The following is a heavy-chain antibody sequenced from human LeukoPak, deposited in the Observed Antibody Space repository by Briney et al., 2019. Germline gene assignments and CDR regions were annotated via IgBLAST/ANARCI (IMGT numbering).Heavy chain of an antibody. V-gene: IGHV3-11*04. CDR2: ISSSGSSI. CDR3: ARARDGYTSGAFDF. D-gene: IGHD5-24*01. CDR1: GFSFSDYY. J-gene: IGHJ3*01. Sequence: GGSLRLSCAASGFSFSDYYMTWIRQAPGKGLEWISCISSSGSSIYYADSVKGRFTISRDNAKNSLYLQMNSLRAEDTAVYYCARARDGYTSGAFDFWGQGTMVTVSS.